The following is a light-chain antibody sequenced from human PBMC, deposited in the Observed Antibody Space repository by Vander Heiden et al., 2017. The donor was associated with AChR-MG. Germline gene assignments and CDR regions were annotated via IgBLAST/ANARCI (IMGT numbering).Light chain of an antibody. CDR3: SAWDSSLSAAL. CDR2: RNN. Sequence: QAGLTQPPSVSKGLRQTATFPCTGNNNNVGNEGAAWLQHHQGHPPKLLSHRNNTRPSGISDRFSASRSGNTASLTITGLQPEDEADYYCSAWDSSLSAALFGGGTKLTVL. V-gene: IGLV10-54*01. J-gene: IGLJ2*01. CDR1: NNNVGNEG.